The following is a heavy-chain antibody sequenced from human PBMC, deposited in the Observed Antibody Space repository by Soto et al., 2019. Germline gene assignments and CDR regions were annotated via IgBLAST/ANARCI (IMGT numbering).Heavy chain of an antibody. D-gene: IGHD3-10*01. V-gene: IGHV4-31*03. CDR1: GGSISSGGYY. Sequence: PSETLSLTCTVSGGSISSGGYYWSWIRQHPGKGLEWIGYIYYSGSTYYNPSLKSRVTISVDTSKNQFSLKLSSVTAADTAVYYCASDRVWITMVRSHAFDIWGQGTMVTVSS. J-gene: IGHJ3*02. CDR3: ASDRVWITMVRSHAFDI. CDR2: IYYSGST.